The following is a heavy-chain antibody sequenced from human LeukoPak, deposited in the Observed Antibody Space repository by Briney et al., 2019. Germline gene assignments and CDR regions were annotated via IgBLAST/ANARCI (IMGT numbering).Heavy chain of an antibody. J-gene: IGHJ3*02. Sequence: SETLSLTCTVSGGSISSYYWSWIRQPAGKGLEWIGRIYISGSTNYNPSLKSRVTMSVDTSKNQFSLKLSSVTAADTAVYYCASGYYDSSGSPFAFDIWGQGTMVTVSS. CDR2: IYISGST. CDR1: GGSISSYY. CDR3: ASGYYDSSGSPFAFDI. V-gene: IGHV4-4*07. D-gene: IGHD3-22*01.